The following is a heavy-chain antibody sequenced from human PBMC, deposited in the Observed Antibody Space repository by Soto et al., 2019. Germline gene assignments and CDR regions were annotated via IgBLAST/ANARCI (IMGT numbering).Heavy chain of an antibody. Sequence: QVQLVQSGAEVKKPGSSVKVSCKASGGTFSSYTISWVRQAPGQGLEWMGRIIPILGIANYAQKFQGRVTITAGKSTGTAYMELSSLRSEDTAVYYCARDGLGYYDSSGYSLFDYWGQGTLVTVSS. CDR2: IIPILGIA. D-gene: IGHD3-22*01. V-gene: IGHV1-69*08. CDR1: GGTFSSYT. J-gene: IGHJ4*02. CDR3: ARDGLGYYDSSGYSLFDY.